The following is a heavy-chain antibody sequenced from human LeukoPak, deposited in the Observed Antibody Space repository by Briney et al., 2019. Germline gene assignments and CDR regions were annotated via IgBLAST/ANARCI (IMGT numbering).Heavy chain of an antibody. CDR1: GYTFTEDY. D-gene: IGHD2-2*01. V-gene: IGHV1-2*02. Sequence: ASVTVSCQASGYTFTEDYMYRVRLAPGHGLELIGWINPDSRFTNYAQKFQGRVTMTRDTSISTAYLEVRSLTSDDTAVYYCAPTAEAYTSWWKVWGQGTLVTVSS. CDR3: APTAEAYTSWWKV. CDR2: INPDSRFT. J-gene: IGHJ4*02.